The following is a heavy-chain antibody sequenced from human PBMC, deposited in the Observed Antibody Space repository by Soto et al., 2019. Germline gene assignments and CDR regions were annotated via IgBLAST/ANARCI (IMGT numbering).Heavy chain of an antibody. CDR2: IYYSGST. CDR1: GGSISSYY. CDR3: ARVRDYDFWSGPSYYYMDV. Sequence: SETLSLTCTVSGGSISSYYWSWIRQPPGKGLEWIGYIYYSGSTNYNPSLKSRVTISVDTSKNQFSLKLSSVTAADTAVYYCARVRDYDFWSGPSYYYMDVWGKGTTVTVSS. J-gene: IGHJ6*03. V-gene: IGHV4-59*01. D-gene: IGHD3-3*01.